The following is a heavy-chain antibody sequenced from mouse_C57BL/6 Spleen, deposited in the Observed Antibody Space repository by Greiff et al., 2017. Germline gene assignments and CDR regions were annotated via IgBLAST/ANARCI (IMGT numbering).Heavy chain of an antibody. CDR3: AREGGNSEY. Sequence: EVKLQESGPGLVKPSQSLSLTCSVTGYSITSGYYWNWIRQFPGNKLEWMGYISYDGSNNYNPSLKNRNSITRDTSKNQFFLKLNSVTTEDTATYYCAREGGNSEYWGQGTTLTVSS. J-gene: IGHJ2*01. CDR2: ISYDGSN. CDR1: GYSITSGYY. V-gene: IGHV3-6*01.